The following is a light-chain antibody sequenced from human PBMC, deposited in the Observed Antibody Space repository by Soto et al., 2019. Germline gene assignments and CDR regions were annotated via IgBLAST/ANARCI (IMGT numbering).Light chain of an antibody. J-gene: IGKJ4*01. CDR1: QSVSSSF. V-gene: IGKV3-20*01. CDR3: QQYDSSPLT. CDR2: GAS. Sequence: EIVLTQSPGTLSLSPGERATLSCRASQSVSSSFLAWYQQKPGQPPRLLIYGASSRPTGIPDRFSGSGSGTDFTLTISRLEPEDVAVYYCQQYDSSPLTFGGGTKVEIK.